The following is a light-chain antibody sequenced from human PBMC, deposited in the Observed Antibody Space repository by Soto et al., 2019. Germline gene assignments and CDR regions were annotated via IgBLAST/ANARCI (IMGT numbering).Light chain of an antibody. Sequence: EIVLTQSPATLSLSPGERATLSCRASQSVSSYLAWYQQKPGQAPRLLIYDASNRATGIPARFSGSGSGTDFTLTISSLEPEDFAVYCCQQRGGWPENFGQGTKLEIK. CDR3: QQRGGWPEN. CDR1: QSVSSY. J-gene: IGKJ2*01. CDR2: DAS. V-gene: IGKV3-11*01.